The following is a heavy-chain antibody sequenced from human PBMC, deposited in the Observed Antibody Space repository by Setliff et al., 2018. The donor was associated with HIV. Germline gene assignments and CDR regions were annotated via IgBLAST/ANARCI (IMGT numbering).Heavy chain of an antibody. D-gene: IGHD6-13*01. J-gene: IGHJ4*02. CDR2: IYTSGST. CDR3: ARGAIAAAGDFDY. Sequence: PSETLSLTCTVSGGSISSGSYYWTWIRQPAGKGLEWIGQIYTSGSTNYNPSLKSRVIISVDTSKNQFSLKLSSVTAADTAVYYCARGAIAAAGDFDYWGQGTLVTVSS. CDR1: GGSISSGSYY. V-gene: IGHV4-61*09.